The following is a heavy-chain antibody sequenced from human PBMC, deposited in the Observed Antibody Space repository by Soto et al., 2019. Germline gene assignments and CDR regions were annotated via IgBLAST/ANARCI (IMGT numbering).Heavy chain of an antibody. D-gene: IGHD5-18*01. CDR1: GGSFSGYY. CDR3: ARGGRGYSYGYGGDYYYYYGMDV. Sequence: SETLSLTCAVYGGSFSGYYWSWIRQPPGKGLEWIGEINHSGSTNYNPSLKSRVTISVDTSKNQFSLKLSSVTAADTAVYYCARGGRGYSYGYGGDYYYYYGMDVWGQGTTVTVSS. V-gene: IGHV4-34*01. CDR2: INHSGST. J-gene: IGHJ6*02.